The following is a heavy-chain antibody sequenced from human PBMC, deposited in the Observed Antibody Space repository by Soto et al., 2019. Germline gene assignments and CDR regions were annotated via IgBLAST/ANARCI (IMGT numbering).Heavy chain of an antibody. CDR1: GFSLSTSGVG. D-gene: IGHD6-13*01. J-gene: IGHJ4*02. V-gene: IGHV2-5*02. CDR2: IYWDDDK. Sequence: QITLKESGPTLVKPTQTLTLTCTFSGFSLSTSGVGVGWIRQPPGKALEWLALIYWDDDKRYSPSLKSRLTITKDTSKSQVFIKLTNMDAMDTDTYYCAHRCAYSSSWYAMEYFEYWGQGTLVTGSS. CDR3: AHRCAYSSSWYAMEYFEY.